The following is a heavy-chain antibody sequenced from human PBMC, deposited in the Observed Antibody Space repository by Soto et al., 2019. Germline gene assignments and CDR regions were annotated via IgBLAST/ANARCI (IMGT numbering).Heavy chain of an antibody. V-gene: IGHV1-46*01. CDR3: ARANVDIVATIYYYYYGMDV. Sequence: ASVKVSCKASGYTFTSYYMHWVRQAPGQGLEWMGIINPSGGSTSYAQKFQGRVTVTRDTSTSTVYMELSSLRSEDTAVYYCARANVDIVATIYYYYYGMDVWGQGTTVTVSS. D-gene: IGHD5-12*01. J-gene: IGHJ6*02. CDR1: GYTFTSYY. CDR2: INPSGGST.